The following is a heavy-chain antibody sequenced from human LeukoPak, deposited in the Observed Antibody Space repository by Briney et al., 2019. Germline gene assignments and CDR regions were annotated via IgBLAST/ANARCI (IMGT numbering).Heavy chain of an antibody. D-gene: IGHD3-22*01. CDR3: ARVARYYDSSGYYNY. V-gene: IGHV3-21*01. J-gene: IGHJ4*02. CDR1: GFTFSSYS. Sequence: GGSLRLSCAASGFTFSSYSMNWVRQAPGKGLEWVSSISGSSSYIYYADSVKGRFTISRDNAKNSLYLQMNSLRAEDTAVYYCARVARYYDSSGYYNYWGQGTLVTVSS. CDR2: ISGSSSYI.